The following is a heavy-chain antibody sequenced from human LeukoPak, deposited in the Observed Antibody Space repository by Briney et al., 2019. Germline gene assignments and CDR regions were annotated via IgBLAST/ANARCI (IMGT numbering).Heavy chain of an antibody. Sequence: GGSLRLSCAASGFTFSDFWMHWVRQAPGMGLVWLSRINGDGTTTSYADSVKGRFTISRDIAKNTLYLQMNSLRAEDTAVYYCVREGYTYGLAFDYWGQGTLVTVSS. D-gene: IGHD5-18*01. CDR3: VREGYTYGLAFDY. CDR1: GFTFSDFW. CDR2: INGDGTTT. J-gene: IGHJ4*02. V-gene: IGHV3-74*01.